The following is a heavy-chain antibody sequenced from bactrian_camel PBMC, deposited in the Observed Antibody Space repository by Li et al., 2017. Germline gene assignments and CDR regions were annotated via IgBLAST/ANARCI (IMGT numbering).Heavy chain of an antibody. CDR3: APRIRYSDSVLSPDSVHF. CDR2: FNSDGST. D-gene: IGHD4*01. V-gene: IGHV3S55*01. J-gene: IGHJ4*01. CDR1: TAANGPYC. Sequence: HVQLVESGGGSVQAGGSLRLSCEASTAANGPYCMAWFRQVVGQGREGIASFNSDGSTGYVDSVRGRFTVSQDNRKTLYLQMNSLKPDDTGMYYCAPRIRYSDSVLSPDSVHFWGQGTQVTVS.